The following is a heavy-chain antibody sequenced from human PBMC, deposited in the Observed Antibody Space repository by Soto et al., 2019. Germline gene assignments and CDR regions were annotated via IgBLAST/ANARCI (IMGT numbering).Heavy chain of an antibody. V-gene: IGHV3-30*18. Sequence: GGSLRLSCAASGFTFSSYGMHWVRQAPGKGLEWVAVISYDGSNKYYADSVKGRFTISRDNSKNTLYLQMNSLRAEDTAVYYCAKDHRPPPGGYDAFDIWGQGTMVTVSS. CDR3: AKDHRPPPGGYDAFDI. D-gene: IGHD3-22*01. CDR2: ISYDGSNK. J-gene: IGHJ3*02. CDR1: GFTFSSYG.